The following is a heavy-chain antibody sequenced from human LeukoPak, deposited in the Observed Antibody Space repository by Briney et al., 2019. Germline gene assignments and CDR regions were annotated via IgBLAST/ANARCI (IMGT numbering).Heavy chain of an antibody. CDR1: GFTVSSNY. CDR3: ARGGYCSGGSCYDY. V-gene: IGHV3-66*01. CDR2: IYSGGST. D-gene: IGHD2-15*01. Sequence: GRSLRLSCAASGFTVSSNYMSWVRQAPGKGLEWVSVIYSGGSTYYADSVKGRFTISRDNSKNTLYLQMNSLRAEDTAVYYCARGGYCSGGSCYDYWGQGTLVTVSS. J-gene: IGHJ4*02.